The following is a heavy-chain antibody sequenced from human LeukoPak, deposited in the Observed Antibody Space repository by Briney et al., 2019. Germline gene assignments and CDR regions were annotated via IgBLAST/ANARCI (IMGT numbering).Heavy chain of an antibody. CDR3: ARQVYGDYGGKSVFDI. V-gene: IGHV4-31*03. CDR1: GGSISSGGYY. Sequence: SETLSLTCTVSGGSISSGGYYWSWIRQHPGKGLEWIGYIYYSGSTYYNPSLKSRVTISVDTSKNQFSLKLSSVIAADTPVYYWARQVYGDYGGKSVFDIWGQGTMVTVSS. D-gene: IGHD4-17*01. CDR2: IYYSGST. J-gene: IGHJ3*02.